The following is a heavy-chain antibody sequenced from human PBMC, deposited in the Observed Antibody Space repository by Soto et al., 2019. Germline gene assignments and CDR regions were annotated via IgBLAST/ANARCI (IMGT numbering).Heavy chain of an antibody. D-gene: IGHD5-18*01. J-gene: IGHJ4*02. CDR2: IRSKANSDAT. CDR3: TSSTAMVDY. CDR1: GFTFSGSA. Sequence: EVQLVESGGGLVQPGGSLKLSCAASGFTFSGSAMHWVRQASGKGLEWVGRIRSKANSDATAYAASVKGRFTISRDDSKNTAYLQMDSLKTEDTAVYYCTSSTAMVDYWGQGTLVTVSS. V-gene: IGHV3-73*02.